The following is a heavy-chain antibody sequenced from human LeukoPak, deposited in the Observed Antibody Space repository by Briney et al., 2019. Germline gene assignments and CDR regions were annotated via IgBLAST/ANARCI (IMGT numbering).Heavy chain of an antibody. CDR3: ARDPFFSSGWFDC. CDR2: IYYSGST. Sequence: SETLSLTCTVSGGPISSYYWSWIRQPPGKGLEWIGYIYYSGSTNYNPSLKSRVTMSVDMSKNQFSLKLTSMTAADTAVYYCARDPFFSSGWFDCWGQGTLVTVSS. V-gene: IGHV4-59*12. J-gene: IGHJ5*01. CDR1: GGPISSYY. D-gene: IGHD6-19*01.